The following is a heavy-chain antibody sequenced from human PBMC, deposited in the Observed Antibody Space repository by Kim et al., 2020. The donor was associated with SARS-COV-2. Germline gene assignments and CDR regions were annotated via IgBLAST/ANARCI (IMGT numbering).Heavy chain of an antibody. CDR2: IYYSGST. V-gene: IGHV4-59*01. J-gene: IGHJ3*02. CDR3: ARERVYAFDI. Sequence: SETLSLTCTVSGGSISSYYWSWIRQPPGKGLEWIGYIYYSGSTNYNPSLKSRVTISVDTSKNQFSLKLSSVTAADTAVYYCARERVYAFDIWGQGTMVTVSS. CDR1: GGSISSYY.